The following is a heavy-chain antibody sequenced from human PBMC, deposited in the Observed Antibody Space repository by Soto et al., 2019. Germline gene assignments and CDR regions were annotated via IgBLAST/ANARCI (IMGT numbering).Heavy chain of an antibody. CDR1: GGTFSDSA. J-gene: IGHJ5*01. Sequence: QVQLVQSGAEVKEPGSAVKVSCKTSGGTFSDSAITWVRQAPGQGLEWMGGIIPLYGTPSYAPTFQGRVTIKANASTSSVYMELSSLRFEDTAVDYCARRIDLLLHYFDSWGQGTLVSVS. V-gene: IGHV1-69*12. D-gene: IGHD3-9*01. CDR2: IIPLYGTP. CDR3: ARRIDLLLHYFDS.